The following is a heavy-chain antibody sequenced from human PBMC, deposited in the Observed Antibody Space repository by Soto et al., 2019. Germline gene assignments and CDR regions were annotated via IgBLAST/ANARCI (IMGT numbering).Heavy chain of an antibody. CDR1: GFTFSDPY. J-gene: IGHJ4*02. D-gene: IGHD3-10*01. CDR2: VRNKANSYTT. Sequence: EVQLVESGGGLVQPGGSLRLSCAASGFTFSDPYMDWVRQAPGKGLEWVGRVRNKANSYTTEYAASVKGRFTISRDDSKISMSFQMTSLKTEDTAVYYCASSWFGELTYFDFWGQGTLVTVSS. CDR3: ASSWFGELTYFDF. V-gene: IGHV3-72*01.